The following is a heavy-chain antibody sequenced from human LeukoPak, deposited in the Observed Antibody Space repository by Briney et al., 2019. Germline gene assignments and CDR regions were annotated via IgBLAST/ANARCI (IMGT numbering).Heavy chain of an antibody. J-gene: IGHJ4*02. Sequence: ASVQVSCKASGYSFSIYGITWARQAPGQGLEYLGWISASDGTTNYAQKVQDRVTMTTDTSTSTAYLELRSLRSEDTAVHYCARCGAAVTTHFSHWGQGTLVTVSS. CDR3: ARCGAAVTTHFSH. CDR1: GYSFSIYG. CDR2: ISASDGTT. V-gene: IGHV1-18*01. D-gene: IGHD4-17*01.